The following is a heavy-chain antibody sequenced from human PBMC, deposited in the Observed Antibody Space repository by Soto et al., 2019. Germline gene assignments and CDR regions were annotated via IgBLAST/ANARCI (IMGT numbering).Heavy chain of an antibody. CDR3: TTDSYSTIIIVRFDY. CDR1: GFTFTKAW. J-gene: IGHJ4*01. D-gene: IGHD3-22*01. CDR2: IKSKTDGGTT. Sequence: GGSLRLSCAASGFTFTKAWINWVREAPGKGLEWVGRIKSKTDGGTTDYAEPVKGRFAISRDDSNNMVYLQMNSLKIEDTAVYYCTTDSYSTIIIVRFDYWGHETLVTVSS. V-gene: IGHV3-15*07.